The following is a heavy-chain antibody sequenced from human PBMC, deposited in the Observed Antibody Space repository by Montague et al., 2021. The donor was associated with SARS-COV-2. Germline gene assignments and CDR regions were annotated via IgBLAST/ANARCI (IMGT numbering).Heavy chain of an antibody. J-gene: IGHJ5*02. CDR1: GGSISSSSYY. D-gene: IGHD3-3*01. CDR3: ARHPHQPTPIFGVVWEDNWFDP. CDR2: IYYSGST. V-gene: IGHV4-39*01. Sequence: SETLSLTCTVSGGSISSSSYYWGWIRQPPGKGLEWIGSIYYSGSTYYNPSLKSRVTISVDTSKNQFSLKLSSVTAADTAVYYCARHPHQPTPIFGVVWEDNWFDPWGQGTLVTVSS.